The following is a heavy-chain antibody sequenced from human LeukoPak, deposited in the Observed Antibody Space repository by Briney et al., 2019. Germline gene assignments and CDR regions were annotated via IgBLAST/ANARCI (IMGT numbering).Heavy chain of an antibody. J-gene: IGHJ3*02. CDR3: ARAIVGVTDAFDI. CDR1: GYTFTSYA. D-gene: IGHD1-26*01. CDR2: INAGNGNT. V-gene: IGHV1-3*01. Sequence: ASVNVSCKASGYTFTSYAMHWVRQAPGQRLEWMGWINAGNGNTKYSQKFQGRVTITRDTSASTAYMELSSLRSEDTAVYYCARAIVGVTDAFDIWGQGTMVTVSS.